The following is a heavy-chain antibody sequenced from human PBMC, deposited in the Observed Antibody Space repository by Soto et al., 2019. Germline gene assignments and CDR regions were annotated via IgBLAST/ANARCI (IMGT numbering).Heavy chain of an antibody. V-gene: IGHV1-18*01. J-gene: IGHJ4*02. CDR2: ISAYNGNT. CDR1: GYTFTSYG. Sequence: ASVKVSCKASGYTFTSYGISWVRQAPGQGLEWMGWISAYNGNTNFAQKLQGRVTMTTDTSTSTAYMELRSLRSDDTAVYYCARTPPISWNRVEDYWGQGTLVTVSS. D-gene: IGHD1-1*01. CDR3: ARTPPISWNRVEDY.